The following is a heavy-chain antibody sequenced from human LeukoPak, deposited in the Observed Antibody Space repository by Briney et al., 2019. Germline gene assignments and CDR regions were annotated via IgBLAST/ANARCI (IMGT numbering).Heavy chain of an antibody. D-gene: IGHD6-19*01. J-gene: IGHJ5*02. CDR3: AREGGIAVAGSGGSYNWFDP. V-gene: IGHV1-18*01. CDR1: GYTFTSYG. Sequence: ASVKVSCKASGYTFTSYGISWVRQAPGQGLEWMGWISAYNGNTNYAQKLQGRVTMTTDTSTSTAYMELRSLRSDDTAVYYCAREGGIAVAGSGGSYNWFDPWGQGTLVTVSS. CDR2: ISAYNGNT.